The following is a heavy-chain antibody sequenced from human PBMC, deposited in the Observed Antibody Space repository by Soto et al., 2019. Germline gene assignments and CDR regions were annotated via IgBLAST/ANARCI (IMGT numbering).Heavy chain of an antibody. Sequence: ESQTISYTASGYSLTSYWISWVRQMPGKGLEWMGRIDPSDSYTNYSPSFQGHVTISADKSISTAYLQWSSLKASDTAMYYGARHSWQGALDYWGQGTLVTVSS. CDR2: IDPSDSYT. J-gene: IGHJ4*02. D-gene: IGHD6-13*01. CDR1: GYSLTSYW. CDR3: ARHSWQGALDY. V-gene: IGHV5-10-1*01.